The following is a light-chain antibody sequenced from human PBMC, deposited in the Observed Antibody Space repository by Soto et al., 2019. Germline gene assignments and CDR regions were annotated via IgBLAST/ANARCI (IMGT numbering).Light chain of an antibody. CDR2: RND. Sequence: QSVLTQPPSASGTPGQRVTISCSGSRSDIGSNYVYWYQHLPGMAPKLLIYRNDQRPSGVPDRISGSKSGTSASLAIIGLRSEDEAEYYCASWDDSLSVPIFGGGTKLTV. V-gene: IGLV1-47*01. J-gene: IGLJ2*01. CDR1: RSDIGSNY. CDR3: ASWDDSLSVPI.